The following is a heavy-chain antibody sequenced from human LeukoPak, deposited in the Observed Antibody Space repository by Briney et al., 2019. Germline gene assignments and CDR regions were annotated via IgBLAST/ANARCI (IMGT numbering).Heavy chain of an antibody. D-gene: IGHD5-12*01. J-gene: IGHJ6*03. CDR3: AKGSGYEHNYYYYYMDV. CDR2: ITSSSSYV. V-gene: IGHV3-21*01. Sequence: GGSLRLSCEASGFTFSNYNMNWVRQAPGQRLEWVSSITSSSSYVFYADSVKGRFTISRDNAQNSLYLQMNSLRAEDTAVYYCAKGSGYEHNYYYYYMDVWGKGTTVTISS. CDR1: GFTFSNYN.